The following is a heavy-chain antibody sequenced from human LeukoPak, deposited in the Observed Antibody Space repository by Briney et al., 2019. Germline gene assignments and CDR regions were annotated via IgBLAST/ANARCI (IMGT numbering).Heavy chain of an antibody. CDR1: GGSISSYY. Sequence: SETLSLTCTVSGGSISSYYWSWIRQPPGKGLEWIGYIYYSGSTNYNPSLKSRVTISVDTSKNQFSLKLSSVTAADTAVYYCARGRMVRGVILFDYWGQGTLVTVSS. J-gene: IGHJ4*02. V-gene: IGHV4-59*01. D-gene: IGHD3-10*01. CDR2: IYYSGST. CDR3: ARGRMVRGVILFDY.